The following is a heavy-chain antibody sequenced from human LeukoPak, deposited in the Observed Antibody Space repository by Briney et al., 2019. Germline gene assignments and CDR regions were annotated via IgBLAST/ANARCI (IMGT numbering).Heavy chain of an antibody. D-gene: IGHD3-16*01. CDR3: ARDGGAAYFDY. Sequence: PGGSLRLSCAASGFTRSSYWMTWVRQAPGKGLEWVANIKQDGSEQNYVDSVKGRFTISRDNAKNSLYLQMNSLRAEDTAVYYCARDGGAAYFDYWGQGTVVTVSS. CDR2: IKQDGSEQ. V-gene: IGHV3-7*04. J-gene: IGHJ4*02. CDR1: GFTRSSYW.